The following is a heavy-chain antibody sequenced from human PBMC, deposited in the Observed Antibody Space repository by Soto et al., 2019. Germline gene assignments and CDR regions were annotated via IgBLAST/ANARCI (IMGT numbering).Heavy chain of an antibody. CDR3: AHCTLHDYGDYDPGTSHVFDS. CDR2: YGDNDK. D-gene: IGHD4-17*01. CDR1: GFSLSNSGVG. V-gene: IGHV2-5*02. Sequence: QITLKESGPSPVKPTQTLTVTCTFSGFSLSNSGVGVAWIIYGDNDKRYSPSLKTRLTITKDISKNQVVLTMTNMDPVDTATYYCAHCTLHDYGDYDPGTSHVFDSWGQGTLVTVSS. J-gene: IGHJ4*02.